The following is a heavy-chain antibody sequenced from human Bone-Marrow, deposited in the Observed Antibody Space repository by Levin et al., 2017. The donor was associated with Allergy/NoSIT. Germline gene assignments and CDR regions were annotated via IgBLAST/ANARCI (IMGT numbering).Heavy chain of an antibody. J-gene: IGHJ4*02. CDR1: SGSINNSV. Sequence: SQTLSLTCTVSSGSINNSVWSWIRQPPGKGLEYIGYIYYSGATNYNPSLKSRVTISVDTSMNHFFLMLSSVTAADTAIYYCARLAKVGSAYFFDYWGQGTLVTVSS. D-gene: IGHD3-10*01. V-gene: IGHV4-59*08. CDR2: IYYSGAT. CDR3: ARLAKVGSAYFFDY.